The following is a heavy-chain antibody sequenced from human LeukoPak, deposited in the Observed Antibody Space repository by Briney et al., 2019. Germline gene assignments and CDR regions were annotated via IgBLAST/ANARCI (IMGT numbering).Heavy chain of an antibody. D-gene: IGHD1-26*01. CDR3: ARGSITRGSYNGHAFDI. CDR2: ISYDGSNK. J-gene: IGHJ3*02. Sequence: GGSLRLSCAASGFTFSSYAMHWVRQAPGKGLEWVAVISYDGSNKYYADSVKGRFTISRDNSKNTLYLQMNSLRAEDTAVYYCARGSITRGSYNGHAFDIWGQGSTLTVSS. V-gene: IGHV3-30*01. CDR1: GFTFSSYA.